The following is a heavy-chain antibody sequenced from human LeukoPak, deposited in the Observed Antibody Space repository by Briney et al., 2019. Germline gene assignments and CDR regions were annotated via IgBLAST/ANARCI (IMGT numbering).Heavy chain of an antibody. J-gene: IGHJ5*02. CDR1: GYTFTSYY. Sequence: ASVKVSCKASGYTFTSYYMHWVRQAPGQGLEWMGIINPSGGSTSYAQKFQGRVTMTRDTSTSTVYMELSSLRSEDTAVYYCAREQQLATRESWFDPWGQGTLVTVSS. CDR2: INPSGGST. CDR3: AREQQLATRESWFDP. V-gene: IGHV1-46*01. D-gene: IGHD6-13*01.